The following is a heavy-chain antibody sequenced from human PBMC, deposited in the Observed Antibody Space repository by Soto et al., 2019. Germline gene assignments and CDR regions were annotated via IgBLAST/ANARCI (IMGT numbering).Heavy chain of an antibody. CDR3: ARYCSSTSCFVDYYYYGMDV. CDR1: GYTFTSYA. D-gene: IGHD2-2*01. Sequence: ASVKVSCKASGYTFTSYAMHWVRQAPGQRLEWMGWINAGNGNTKYSQKFQGRVTITRDTSASTAYMELSSLRSEDTAVYYCARYCSSTSCFVDYYYYGMDVWGQGTTVTVSS. J-gene: IGHJ6*02. V-gene: IGHV1-3*01. CDR2: INAGNGNT.